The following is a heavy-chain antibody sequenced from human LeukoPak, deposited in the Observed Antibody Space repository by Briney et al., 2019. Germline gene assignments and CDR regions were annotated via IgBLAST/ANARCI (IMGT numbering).Heavy chain of an antibody. CDR2: IHKGGSEK. CDR3: ARYGYGYGTPFDY. D-gene: IGHD5-18*01. CDR1: GFIFGDYL. Sequence: AGSLSLSCAASGFIFGDYLRTRVRQAPGKGLEWWANIHKGGSEKYYVVSVKGRFSMTRANAKNSVFLQMNTLRAEDSAVYYCARYGYGYGTPFDYWGQGTLVTGS. V-gene: IGHV3-7*04. J-gene: IGHJ4*02.